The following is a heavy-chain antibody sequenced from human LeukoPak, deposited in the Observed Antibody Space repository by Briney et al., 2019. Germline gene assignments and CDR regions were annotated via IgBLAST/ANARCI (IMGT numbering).Heavy chain of an antibody. CDR3: AKVRWDNSGWYYLDN. J-gene: IGHJ4*02. CDR2: IRYDGSNK. Sequence: GGSLRLSCAASGFTFSSYGMHWVRQAPGKGLEWVAFIRYDGSNKYYADSVKGRFTISRDNSKNTLYLQMNSLRAEDSAVYYCAKVRWDNSGWYYLDNWGQGTLVTVSS. CDR1: GFTFSSYG. D-gene: IGHD6-19*01. V-gene: IGHV3-30*02.